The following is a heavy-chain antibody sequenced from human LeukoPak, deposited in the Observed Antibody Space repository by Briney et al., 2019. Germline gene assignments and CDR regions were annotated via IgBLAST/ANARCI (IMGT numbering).Heavy chain of an antibody. V-gene: IGHV1-69*13. CDR2: IIPIFGTA. CDR3: ARVNYDFWSGYYFENFDY. D-gene: IGHD3-3*01. J-gene: IGHJ4*02. Sequence: SVKVSCKASGYTFSSYAISWVRQAPGQGLEWMGGIIPIFGTANYAQKFQGRVTITADESTSTAYMELSSLRSEDTAVYYCARVNYDFWSGYYFENFDYWGQGTLVTVSS. CDR1: GYTFSSYA.